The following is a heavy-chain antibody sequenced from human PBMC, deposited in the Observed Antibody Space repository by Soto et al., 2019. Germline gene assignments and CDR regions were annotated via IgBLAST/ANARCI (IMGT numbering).Heavy chain of an antibody. V-gene: IGHV4-59*01. CDR1: GGSLTLYY. Sequence: SDTLSLTCTVSGGSLTLYYWNWIRRSPGKGLEWIGYMYSSGSTNYRSSLKSRVTISGDTSKNQFSLRLRSVTAADTAVYFCARSTGYGDSYFDYWGQGALVTVSS. CDR2: MYSSGST. D-gene: IGHD4-17*01. CDR3: ARSTGYGDSYFDY. J-gene: IGHJ4*02.